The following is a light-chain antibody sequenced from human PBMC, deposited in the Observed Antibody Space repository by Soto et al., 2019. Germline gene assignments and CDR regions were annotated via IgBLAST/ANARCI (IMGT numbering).Light chain of an antibody. CDR2: EVS. V-gene: IGLV2-14*03. Sequence: TQPASVFGSPGQSITISCTGTSSDVGGYNFVSWYQQHPGKAPKLMIYEVSNRPSGVSNRFSGSKSGNTASLTISGLQPEDEADYYCSSYTTSSTVVFGTGTKVTVL. CDR3: SSYTTSSTVV. J-gene: IGLJ1*01. CDR1: SSDVGGYNF.